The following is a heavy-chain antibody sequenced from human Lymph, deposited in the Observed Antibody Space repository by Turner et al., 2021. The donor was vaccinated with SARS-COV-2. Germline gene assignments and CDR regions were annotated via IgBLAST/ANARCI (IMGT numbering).Heavy chain of an antibody. CDR1: GYTLPELS. CDR3: ATAPAVADYFHYYYGMDV. CDR2: FDPEDAET. V-gene: IGHV1-24*01. Sequence: QVQLVQSGAEVKKPGASVKVSCKVSGYTLPELSMHWVRQAPGKGLEWMGGFDPEDAETIYAQKFQGRVTMTEDTSTDTAHMELSSLRSEDTAVYYCATAPAVADYFHYYYGMDVWGQGTTVTVSS. D-gene: IGHD6-19*01. J-gene: IGHJ6*02.